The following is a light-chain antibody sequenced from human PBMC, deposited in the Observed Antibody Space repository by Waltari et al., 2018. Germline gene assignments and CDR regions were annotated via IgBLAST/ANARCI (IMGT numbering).Light chain of an antibody. CDR3: CSYSTSGSWM. V-gene: IGLV2-23*02. Sequence: QSALTQPASVSGSPGQSITIPCTGTSSNIGDYNLVSWFQHHPGKVPQLVMYYVTQRPSGISDRFSGSKSGNTASLTISTLQADDEADYYCCSYSTSGSWMFGGGTKVTVL. J-gene: IGLJ3*02. CDR2: YVT. CDR1: SSNIGDYNL.